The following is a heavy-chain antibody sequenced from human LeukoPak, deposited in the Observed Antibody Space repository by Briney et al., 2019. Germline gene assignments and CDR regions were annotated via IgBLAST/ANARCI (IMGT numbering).Heavy chain of an antibody. J-gene: IGHJ5*02. V-gene: IGHV3-23*01. D-gene: IGHD6-13*01. CDR3: AHPTEDSSVWYGNWFYP. CDR1: GFTFSRYA. Sequence: GGSLRLSCAASGFTFSRYAMSWVRQAPGKGLEWVSAISGNGGNTFYADSVKGRFTISRDNSKNTLYLQMNSLRAEDTDVYYCAHPTEDSSVWYGNWFYPWGEGSLVTVSS. CDR2: ISGNGGNT.